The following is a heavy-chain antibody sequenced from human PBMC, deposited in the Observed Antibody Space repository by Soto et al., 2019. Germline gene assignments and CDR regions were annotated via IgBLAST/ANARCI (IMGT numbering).Heavy chain of an antibody. Sequence: ASVKVSCKTSGYTFTKYAVQWVRQAPGQRLEWMGWINTANGDTRYSRNFQGRVTISRDTFASTAYMELSSLRPEDTALYYCARNLRGYSYFDYWGQGTLVTVSS. CDR3: ARNLRGYSYFDY. CDR2: INTANGDT. CDR1: GYTFTKYA. V-gene: IGHV1-3*04. J-gene: IGHJ4*02. D-gene: IGHD5-12*01.